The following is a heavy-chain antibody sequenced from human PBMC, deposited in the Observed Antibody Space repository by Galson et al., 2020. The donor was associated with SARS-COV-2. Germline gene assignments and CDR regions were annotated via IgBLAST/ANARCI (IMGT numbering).Heavy chain of an antibody. Sequence: TGGPLRLSCAASAFTFRGYWMHWVRQAPGKGLVWVSRLNTDGTITPNADSVKGRFTISRDNSKNTLYLQMNSLRAEDTAVYYWARSLAAADGMDVWGQGTTVTFSS. J-gene: IGHJ6*01. D-gene: IGHD6-13*01. V-gene: IGHV3-74*01. CDR3: ARSLAAADGMDV. CDR2: LNTDGTIT. CDR1: AFTFRGYW.